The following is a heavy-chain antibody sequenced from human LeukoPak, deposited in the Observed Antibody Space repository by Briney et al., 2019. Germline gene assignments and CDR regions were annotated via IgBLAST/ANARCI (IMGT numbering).Heavy chain of an antibody. CDR3: ARRERTGDFDY. CDR2: IYYSGST. CDR1: GGSISSSSYY. Sequence: SETLSLTCTVSGGSISSSSYYWGWIRQPPGKGLEWIGSIYYSGSTYYNPSLKSRVTISVDTSKNQFSLKLSSVTAADTAVYYCARRERTGDFDYWGQGTLVTVSS. D-gene: IGHD1-1*01. J-gene: IGHJ4*02. V-gene: IGHV4-39*07.